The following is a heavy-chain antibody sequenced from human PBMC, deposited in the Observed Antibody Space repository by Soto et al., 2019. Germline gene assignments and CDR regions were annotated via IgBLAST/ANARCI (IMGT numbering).Heavy chain of an antibody. CDR2: INPSGGST. V-gene: IGHV1-46*04. Sequence: QVQLVQSGAEVKKPGASVKVSCKASGYTFTSYYMHWVRQAPGQGLEWMGIINPSGGSTSYAQKLQGRVTMTRDTSTSTVYMELSSLRSEDTAVYYCARVGVDGYREFPFDYWGQGTLVTVSS. CDR3: ARVGVDGYREFPFDY. D-gene: IGHD5-12*01. J-gene: IGHJ4*02. CDR1: GYTFTSYY.